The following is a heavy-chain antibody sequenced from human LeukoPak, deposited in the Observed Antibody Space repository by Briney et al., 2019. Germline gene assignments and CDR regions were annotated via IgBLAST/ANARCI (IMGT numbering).Heavy chain of an antibody. Sequence: ASVKVSCKASGYTFTSYGISWVRQAPGQGLEWMGWISAYNGDTNYAQKLQGRVTMTTDTSTSTAYMELRSLRSDDTAVYCCAREKRRPPTYYDYVWGSYRPQGWFDPWGQGTLVTVSS. V-gene: IGHV1-18*01. D-gene: IGHD3-16*02. CDR2: ISAYNGDT. CDR1: GYTFTSYG. J-gene: IGHJ5*02. CDR3: AREKRRPPTYYDYVWGSYRPQGWFDP.